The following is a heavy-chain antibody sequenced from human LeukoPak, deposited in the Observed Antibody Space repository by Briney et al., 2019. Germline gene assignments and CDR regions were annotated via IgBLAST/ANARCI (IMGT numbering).Heavy chain of an antibody. J-gene: IGHJ6*02. Sequence: PGGSLRLSCAASGFTVSSNYMSWVRQAPGKRLEWVSVIYSGGSTYYADSVKGRFTISRDNSKNTLYLQMNSLRAEDTAVYYCARAPYCGGDCYSIYYGMDVWGQGTTVTVSS. V-gene: IGHV3-66*01. CDR2: IYSGGST. D-gene: IGHD2-21*02. CDR3: ARAPYCGGDCYSIYYGMDV. CDR1: GFTVSSNY.